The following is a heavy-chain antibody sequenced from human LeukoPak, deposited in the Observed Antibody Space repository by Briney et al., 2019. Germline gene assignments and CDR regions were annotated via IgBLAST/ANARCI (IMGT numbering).Heavy chain of an antibody. Sequence: PSQTLSLTYAVYGGSFSAYYWSCISQPSGKGLECMGEINHSGSTNYNPSLESRVTISVDTSKNQFSLKLSSVTAADTAVYYCARGPPSKSEDIVLMVYAPYFDYWGQGTLVTVSS. V-gene: IGHV4-34*01. J-gene: IGHJ4*02. CDR1: GGSFSAYY. CDR3: ARGPPSKSEDIVLMVYAPYFDY. D-gene: IGHD2-8*01. CDR2: INHSGST.